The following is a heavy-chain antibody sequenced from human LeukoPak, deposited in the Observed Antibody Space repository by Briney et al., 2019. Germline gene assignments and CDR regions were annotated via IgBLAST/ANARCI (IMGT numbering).Heavy chain of an antibody. D-gene: IGHD1-26*01. CDR1: GFSFSSNY. CDR2: IYSGDNT. CDR3: ARGAIVGATTPFDY. J-gene: IGHJ4*02. V-gene: IGHV3-66*02. Sequence: GGSLRLSYAASGFSFSSNYMSWVRQAPGKGLEWVSVIYSGDNTYYADSVKGRFTISRDNSKNTLYLQMNSLRAEDTAVYYCARGAIVGATTPFDYWGQGTLVTVSS.